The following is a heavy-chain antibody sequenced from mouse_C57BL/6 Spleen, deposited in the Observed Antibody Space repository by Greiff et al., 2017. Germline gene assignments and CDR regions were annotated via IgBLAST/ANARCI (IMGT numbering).Heavy chain of an antibody. J-gene: IGHJ4*01. D-gene: IGHD3-1*01. Sequence: QVQLQQPGAELVMPGASVKLSCKASGYTFTSYWMHWVKQRPGQGLEWIGEIDPSDSYTNYNQKFKGKSTLTVDKSSSTAYMQLSSLTSEDSAVYYCARRARAHCAMDYWGQGTSVTVSS. CDR3: ARRARAHCAMDY. CDR1: GYTFTSYW. V-gene: IGHV1-69*01. CDR2: IDPSDSYT.